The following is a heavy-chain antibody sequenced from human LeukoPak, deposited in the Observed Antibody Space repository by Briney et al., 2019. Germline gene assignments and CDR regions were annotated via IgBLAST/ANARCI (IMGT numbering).Heavy chain of an antibody. Sequence: PGGSLRLSCAASGFTVSRNYMSWVRQAPGKGLEWVSVLYSGGSTNYADSVKGRFTISRDNSKNTLYLQMNSLRADDTALYFCAKNEVWWLPDSWGQGTLVTVSS. D-gene: IGHD5-12*01. J-gene: IGHJ4*02. CDR2: LYSGGST. CDR3: AKNEVWWLPDS. V-gene: IGHV3-53*05. CDR1: GFTVSRNY.